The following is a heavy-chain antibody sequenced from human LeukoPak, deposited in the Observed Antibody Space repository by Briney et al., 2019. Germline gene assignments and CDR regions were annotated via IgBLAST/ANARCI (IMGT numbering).Heavy chain of an antibody. Sequence: PGGSLRLSCAAAGFTFGTPWMHLVRQAPGKGLVWVSCINNDGTTTNYADSVKGRFTISRDNAKSTLYLQMNSLRAEDTAVYYCLSCISPNCYEFWGQGVPVTVSS. D-gene: IGHD2-2*01. V-gene: IGHV3-74*01. CDR2: INNDGTTT. J-gene: IGHJ4*02. CDR3: LSCISPNCYEF. CDR1: GFTFGTPW.